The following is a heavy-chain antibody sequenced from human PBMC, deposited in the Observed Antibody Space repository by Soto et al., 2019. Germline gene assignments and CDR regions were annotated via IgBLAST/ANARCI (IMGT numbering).Heavy chain of an antibody. Sequence: SETLSLTCTVSGGSISSHYWSWIRQPPGKGLEWIGYIYYSGSTNYNPSLKSRVTISVDTSKNQFSLKLSSVTAADTAVYYCARFNDYGPLYYFDYWGQGTLVTVSS. D-gene: IGHD4-17*01. CDR3: ARFNDYGPLYYFDY. CDR2: IYYSGST. J-gene: IGHJ4*02. V-gene: IGHV4-59*11. CDR1: GGSISSHY.